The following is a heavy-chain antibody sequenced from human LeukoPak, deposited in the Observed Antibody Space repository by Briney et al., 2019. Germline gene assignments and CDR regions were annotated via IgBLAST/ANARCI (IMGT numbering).Heavy chain of an antibody. CDR3: ARDAPTKARYSSSWYFSS. Sequence: GGSLRLSRTASGSTFSSDWMIWVRQAPGKGLEWVTNIKPDEGETYYVDSVKGRFTVSRDNAKKSLYLQMNSLRAEDTAVYYCARDAPTKARYSSSWYFSSWGQGTQVTVSS. CDR2: IKPDEGET. D-gene: IGHD6-13*01. CDR1: GSTFSSDW. J-gene: IGHJ4*02. V-gene: IGHV3-7*01.